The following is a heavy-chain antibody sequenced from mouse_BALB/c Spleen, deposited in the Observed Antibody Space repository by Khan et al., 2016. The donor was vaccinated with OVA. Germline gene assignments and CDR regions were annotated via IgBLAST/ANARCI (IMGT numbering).Heavy chain of an antibody. J-gene: IGHJ2*01. Sequence: EVQLQESGPDLVKPSQSLSLTCTVTGFSITSGFSWHWIRQFPGNKLEWVAYIHFSGSTAYNPSLKGRISLTRDTSKNQFFLQLNSVTIEDTATYYCARYFANYFDSWGQGTTLTVSS. CDR1: GFSITSGFS. D-gene: IGHD1-3*01. CDR3: ARYFANYFDS. V-gene: IGHV3-1*02. CDR2: IHFSGST.